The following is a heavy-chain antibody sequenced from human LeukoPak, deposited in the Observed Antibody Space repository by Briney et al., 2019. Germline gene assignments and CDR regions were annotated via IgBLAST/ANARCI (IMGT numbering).Heavy chain of an antibody. Sequence: GGSLRLSCAASGFTFTNYWMTWVRQAPGKGLEWVANINQHGSAENYVDSVNGRFTISRDNAKNSLYLQMDSLRAGDTAVYFCARDRAYQYYDLLTGYYYYYGLDVWGQGTTVTVSS. J-gene: IGHJ6*02. CDR3: ARDRAYQYYDLLTGYYYYYGLDV. CDR1: GFTFTNYW. CDR2: INQHGSAE. D-gene: IGHD3-9*01. V-gene: IGHV3-7*01.